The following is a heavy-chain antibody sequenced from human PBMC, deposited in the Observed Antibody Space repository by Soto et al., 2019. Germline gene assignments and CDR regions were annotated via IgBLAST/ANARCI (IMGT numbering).Heavy chain of an antibody. Sequence: EVRLLESGGGLAQPGGSLSLSCTTSGFSFSSYVMAWVRQAPGKGLEWVSALASGASPHYLDSVKGRFSISRDNSGKTLYLQMSSLRAEDTAMYYCVKGSDSQWPYYFDSWGQGILVTVSS. V-gene: IGHV3-23*01. CDR3: VKGSDSQWPYYFDS. CDR1: GFSFSSYV. J-gene: IGHJ4*02. D-gene: IGHD6-19*01. CDR2: LASGASP.